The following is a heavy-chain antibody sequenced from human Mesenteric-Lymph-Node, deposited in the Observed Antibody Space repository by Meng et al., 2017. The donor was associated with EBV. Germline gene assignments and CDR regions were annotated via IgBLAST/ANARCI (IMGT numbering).Heavy chain of an antibody. CDR1: GGSVSSGSYY. J-gene: IGHJ4*02. Sequence: QGQWQESGPGLVKPSETLSLTCTVSGGSVSSGSYYWSWIRQPPGKGLEWIGYIYYSGSTNYNPSLKSRVTISVDTSKNQFSLKLSSVTAADTAVYYCALIIVGATHFDYWGQGTLVTVSS. CDR2: IYYSGST. D-gene: IGHD1-26*01. V-gene: IGHV4-61*01. CDR3: ALIIVGATHFDY.